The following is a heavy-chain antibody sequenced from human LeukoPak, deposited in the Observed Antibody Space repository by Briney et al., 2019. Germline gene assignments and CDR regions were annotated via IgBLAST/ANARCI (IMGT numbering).Heavy chain of an antibody. CDR1: GGSFSGYY. J-gene: IGHJ4*02. Sequence: SVTLSLTCAVYGGSFSGYYWSWIRQPPGKGLEWIGEINHSGSTNYNPSLKSRVSMSVDTSKNQFSLKLSSVTAADTAVYYCARATVDSSGYYYVFHFDYWGQGTLVTLSS. D-gene: IGHD3-22*01. CDR3: ARATVDSSGYYYVFHFDY. V-gene: IGHV4-34*01. CDR2: INHSGST.